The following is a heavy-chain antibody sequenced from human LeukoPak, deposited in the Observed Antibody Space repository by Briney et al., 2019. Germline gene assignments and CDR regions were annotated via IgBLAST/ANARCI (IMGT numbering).Heavy chain of an antibody. Sequence: GGSLRLSCAASGFTLSSYAMSWVRQAPGKGLEWVSAISGSGGSTYYADSVKGRFTISRDNSKNTLYLQMNSLRAEDTAVYYCAKDRGWYVGNWFDPWGQGTLVTVSS. V-gene: IGHV3-23*01. CDR1: GFTLSSYA. CDR3: AKDRGWYVGNWFDP. J-gene: IGHJ5*02. CDR2: ISGSGGST. D-gene: IGHD6-19*01.